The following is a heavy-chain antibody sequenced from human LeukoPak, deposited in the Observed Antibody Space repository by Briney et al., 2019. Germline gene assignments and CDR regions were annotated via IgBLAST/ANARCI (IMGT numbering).Heavy chain of an antibody. J-gene: IGHJ4*02. Sequence: GGSLRLSCAASGFTFSSYWMSWVRQAPGKGLEWVANIKEDGSEKYYVDSVKGRITISKDNAKNSLYLQMNSLRAEDTAVYYCARAHSSAFDYWGQGTLVTVSS. CDR1: GFTFSSYW. CDR2: IKEDGSEK. CDR3: ARAHSSAFDY. V-gene: IGHV3-7*01. D-gene: IGHD6-25*01.